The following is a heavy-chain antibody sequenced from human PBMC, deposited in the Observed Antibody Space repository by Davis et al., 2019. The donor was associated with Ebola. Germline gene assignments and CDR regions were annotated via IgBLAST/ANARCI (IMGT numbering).Heavy chain of an antibody. CDR2: IYTSGST. D-gene: IGHD6-13*01. V-gene: IGHV4-61*09. CDR3: ARRDLYSSRGGFDP. J-gene: IGHJ5*02. CDR1: GGSISSGSYY. Sequence: LRLSCTVSGGSISSGSYYWSWIRQPAGKGLEWIGHIYTSGSTNYNPSLKSRVTISVDTSKNQFSLKLSSVTAADTAVYYCARRDLYSSRGGFDPWGQGTLVTVSS.